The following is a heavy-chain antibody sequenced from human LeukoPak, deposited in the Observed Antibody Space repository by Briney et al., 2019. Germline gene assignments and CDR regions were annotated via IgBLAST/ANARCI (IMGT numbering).Heavy chain of an antibody. J-gene: IGHJ4*02. V-gene: IGHV4-38-2*02. Sequence: PSETLSLTCTVSGYSISSGYYWGWIRQPPGKGLEWIASIHYSETTYYNPSPKSRVTISVDTSKNHFSLELSSVTAADTAVYYCARGPTYQPIDYWGQGTLVTVSS. CDR3: ARGPTYQPIDY. D-gene: IGHD2-2*01. CDR2: IHYSETT. CDR1: GYSISSGYY.